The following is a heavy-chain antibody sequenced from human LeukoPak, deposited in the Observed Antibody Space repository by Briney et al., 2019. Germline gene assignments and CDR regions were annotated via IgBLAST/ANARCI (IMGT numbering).Heavy chain of an antibody. V-gene: IGHV4-31*03. CDR1: GGSISSGGSY. CDR2: IYYSGSA. J-gene: IGHJ4*02. D-gene: IGHD6-19*01. CDR3: ARLAQGVAGTDY. Sequence: PSETLSLTCTVSGGSISSGGSYWTWLPQPPGKGLEWIGYIYYSGSAYYNPSLQSRVSISVDTSNNQCSLTLSSVTAADTAVYYCARLAQGVAGTDYWGQGTLVTVAS.